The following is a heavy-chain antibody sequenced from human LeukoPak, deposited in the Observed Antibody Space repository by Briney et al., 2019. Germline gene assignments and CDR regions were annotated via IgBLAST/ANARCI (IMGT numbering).Heavy chain of an antibody. D-gene: IGHD2-15*01. V-gene: IGHV1-2*02. CDR1: GYTFTGYY. CDR3: ARDCIGCHGFDY. J-gene: IGHJ4*02. Sequence: GASVKVSCKASGYTFTGYYMHWVRQAPGQGLEWMGWINPNSGGTNYAQKFQGRVTMTTDTSTSTAYMELRSLRSDDTAIYYCARDCIGCHGFDYWGQGTLVTVSS. CDR2: INPNSGGT.